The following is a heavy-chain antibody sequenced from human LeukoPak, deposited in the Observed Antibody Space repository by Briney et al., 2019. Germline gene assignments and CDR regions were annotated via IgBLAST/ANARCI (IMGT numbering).Heavy chain of an antibody. CDR1: GFSFSSYW. J-gene: IGHJ4*02. D-gene: IGHD1-1*01. CDR2: INIDGSTT. V-gene: IGHV3-74*01. CDR3: ISDHTGHDDY. Sequence: GGSLRLSCAASGFSFSSYWMHWVRQAPGKGLVWVSRINIDGSTTTYADSVKGRFTISRDNAKNTLSLQMNSLRADDTADYYCISDHTGHDDYWGQGTLVTVSS.